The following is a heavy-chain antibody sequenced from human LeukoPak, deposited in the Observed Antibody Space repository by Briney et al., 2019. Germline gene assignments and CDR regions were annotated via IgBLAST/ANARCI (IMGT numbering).Heavy chain of an antibody. D-gene: IGHD5-12*01. Sequence: SETLSLTCTVSGGSISSGGYYWSWIRQHPGKGLEWIGYIYYSGSTYYNPSLKSRVTISVDTSKNQFSLKLSSVTAADTAVYYCAREEYSGWASYWGQGTLVTVSS. J-gene: IGHJ4*02. CDR2: IYYSGST. V-gene: IGHV4-31*03. CDR3: AREEYSGWASY. CDR1: GGSISSGGYY.